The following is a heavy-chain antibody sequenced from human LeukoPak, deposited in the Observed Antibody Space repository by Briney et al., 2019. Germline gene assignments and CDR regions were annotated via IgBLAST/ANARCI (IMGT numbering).Heavy chain of an antibody. D-gene: IGHD3-10*01. J-gene: IGHJ4*02. V-gene: IGHV4-59*08. CDR3: ASEGRESTFDY. CDR1: GGSISSYY. CDR2: IYYSGST. Sequence: SETLSLTCTVSGGSISSYYWSWIRQPPGKGLEWIGYIYYSGSTNYNPSLKSRVTISVDTSKNQFSLKLSSVTAADTAVYYCASEGRESTFDYWGQGTLVTVSS.